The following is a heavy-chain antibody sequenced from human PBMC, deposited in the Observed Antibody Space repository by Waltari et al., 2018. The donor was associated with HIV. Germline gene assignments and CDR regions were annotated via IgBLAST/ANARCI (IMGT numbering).Heavy chain of an antibody. J-gene: IGHJ6*02. CDR2: ISGSGGST. CDR3: AKSQGSGTYYYGMDV. V-gene: IGHV3-23*01. CDR1: GLTFLSYA. D-gene: IGHD3-10*01. Sequence: EVQLLASGGGLVQPGGSLHLSWAASGLTFLSYAMRWVRQAPGRGLEWVSAISGSGGSTYYADSVKGRFTISRDNSKNTLYLQMNSLRAEDTAVYYCAKSQGSGTYYYGMDVWGQGTTVTVSS.